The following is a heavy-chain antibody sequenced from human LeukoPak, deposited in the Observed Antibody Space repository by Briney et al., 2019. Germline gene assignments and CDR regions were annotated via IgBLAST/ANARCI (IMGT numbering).Heavy chain of an antibody. D-gene: IGHD1-20*01. J-gene: IGHJ4*02. V-gene: IGHV1-24*01. CDR1: GYTLTELS. CDR2: FDLEDGET. Sequence: ASVKVSCKVSGYTLTELSMHWVRQAPGKGLEWMGGFDLEDGETIYAQKFQGRVTMTEDTSTDTAYMELSSLRCDDTAVYYCARGTLTGFDYWGEGTLVTVSS. CDR3: ARGTLTGFDY.